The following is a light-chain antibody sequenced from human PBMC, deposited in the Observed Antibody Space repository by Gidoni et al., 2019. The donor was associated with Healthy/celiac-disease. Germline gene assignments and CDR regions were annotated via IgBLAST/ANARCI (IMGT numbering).Light chain of an antibody. V-gene: IGKV4-1*01. CDR2: WSS. J-gene: IGKJ1*01. Sequence: DIVMTQSPDSLAVSLGERATINCKSIKSVLYSSNNKNYLAWYQQKPGPPPMLLIYWSSTRESVVPDRFGSGGSMAYFPLTISRLPADSVAVYSCQQYYSTSRTFGQGTKVEIK. CDR1: KSVLYSSNNKNY. CDR3: QQYYSTSRT.